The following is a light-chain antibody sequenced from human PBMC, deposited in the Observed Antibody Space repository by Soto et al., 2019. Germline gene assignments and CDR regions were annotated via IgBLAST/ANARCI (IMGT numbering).Light chain of an antibody. CDR3: GSFTSTSTLYV. CDR1: SSDVSDNNY. Sequence: QSVLSQPASVSASPGQSITISCSGTSSDVSDNNYDSSYQQHPGKAPKLIMYEVNNRPSGVSNRFSGSKSGNTASLSISGLQAEDEADYYCGSFTSTSTLYVFGTGTKVTVL. CDR2: EVN. V-gene: IGLV2-14*01. J-gene: IGLJ1*01.